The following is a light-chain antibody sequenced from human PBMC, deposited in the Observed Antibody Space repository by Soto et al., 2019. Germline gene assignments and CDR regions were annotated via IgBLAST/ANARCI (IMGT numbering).Light chain of an antibody. V-gene: IGLV7-43*01. Sequence: QAVVTQEPSLTVSPGGTVTLTCTSSTGAVTSGYYPNWFQQKPGQTPRALIYGVSNRHSWTPARFSGSLLGGKAALTLSGAQPEDEADSYCLVYYDSAWVFGGGTQLTVL. J-gene: IGLJ3*02. CDR2: GVS. CDR3: LVYYDSAWV. CDR1: TGAVTSGYY.